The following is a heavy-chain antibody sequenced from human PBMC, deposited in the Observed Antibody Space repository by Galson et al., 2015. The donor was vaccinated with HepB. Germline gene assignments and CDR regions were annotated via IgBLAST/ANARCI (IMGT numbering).Heavy chain of an antibody. Sequence: SLRLSCAASGFTFSSYGMHWVRQAPGKGLEWVAVIWYDGSNKYYADSVKGRFTISRDNSKNTLYLQMNSLRAEDTAVYYCAKAISSWYNAFDIWGQGTMVTVSS. V-gene: IGHV3-33*06. CDR2: IWYDGSNK. CDR1: GFTFSSYG. J-gene: IGHJ3*02. D-gene: IGHD6-13*01. CDR3: AKAISSWYNAFDI.